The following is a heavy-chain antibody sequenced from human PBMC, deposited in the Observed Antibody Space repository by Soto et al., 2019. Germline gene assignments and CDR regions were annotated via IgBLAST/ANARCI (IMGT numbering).Heavy chain of an antibody. D-gene: IGHD6-13*01. CDR1: GYTFTGYY. CDR2: INPNSGGT. J-gene: IGHJ6*02. V-gene: IGHV1-2*02. CDR3: ARDEAAAYYYYGMDV. Sequence: ASLKVSCKASGYTFTGYYMHWVLQAPGQGLEWMGWINPNSGGTNYAQKFQGRVTMTRDTSIGTAYMELSRLRSDDTAVYYCARDEAAAYYYYGMDVWGQGXTVTVYS.